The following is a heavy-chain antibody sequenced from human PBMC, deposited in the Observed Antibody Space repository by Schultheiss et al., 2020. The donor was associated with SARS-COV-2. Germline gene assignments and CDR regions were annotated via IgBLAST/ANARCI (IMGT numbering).Heavy chain of an antibody. CDR3: ASGGYCSGGSCYSSDFDY. D-gene: IGHD2-15*01. V-gene: IGHV4-59*12. J-gene: IGHJ4*02. CDR2: IYYSGST. CDR1: GGSISSYY. Sequence: SQTLSLTCTVSGGSISSYYWSWIRQPPGKGLEWIGYIYYSGSTNYNPSLKSRVTISVDTSKNQFSLKLSSVTAADTAVYYCASGGYCSGGSCYSSDFDYWGQGTLVTVSS.